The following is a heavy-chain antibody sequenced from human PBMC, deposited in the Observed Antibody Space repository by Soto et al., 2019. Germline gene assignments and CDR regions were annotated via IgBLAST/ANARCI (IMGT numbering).Heavy chain of an antibody. J-gene: IGHJ5*02. CDR2: IYYSGST. Sequence: PSETLSLTCTVSGGSISSSSYYWGWIRQPPGKGLEWIGSIYYSGSTYYNPSLKSRVTISVDTSKNQFSLKLSSVTAADTAVYYCARGPRYFTTVTPRRWFDPWGQGTLVTVSP. CDR1: GGSISSSSYY. V-gene: IGHV4-39*07. D-gene: IGHD4-17*01. CDR3: ARGPRYFTTVTPRRWFDP.